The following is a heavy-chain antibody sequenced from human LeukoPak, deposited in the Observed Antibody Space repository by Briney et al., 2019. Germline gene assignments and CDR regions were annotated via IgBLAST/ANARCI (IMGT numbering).Heavy chain of an antibody. CDR1: GFTLSRYW. CDR2: IRPDGSDE. J-gene: IGHJ4*02. V-gene: IGHV3-7*01. D-gene: IGHD1/OR15-1a*01. CDR3: AREGTDY. Sequence: GGSLRLSCVVPGFTLSRYWMSWVRQAPGKGLEWVANIRPDGSDEYYVDSVKGRFTISRDNAKNSLYLQMNSLRAEDTAVYYCAREGTDYWGQGTLVTVSS.